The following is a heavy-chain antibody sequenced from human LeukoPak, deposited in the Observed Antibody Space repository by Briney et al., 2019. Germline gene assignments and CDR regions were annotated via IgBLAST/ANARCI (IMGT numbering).Heavy chain of an antibody. V-gene: IGHV4-4*07. Sequence: SETLPLTCTVSGGSISTYYWSWIRQPAGKGLEWIGRMYTSGSTNYNPSLKSRVTMSVDTSKNQFSLKLSSVTAADTAVYYCARDGSGSSGGYFDYWGQGTLVTVSS. D-gene: IGHD1-26*01. CDR2: MYTSGST. J-gene: IGHJ4*02. CDR3: ARDGSGSSGGYFDY. CDR1: GGSISTYY.